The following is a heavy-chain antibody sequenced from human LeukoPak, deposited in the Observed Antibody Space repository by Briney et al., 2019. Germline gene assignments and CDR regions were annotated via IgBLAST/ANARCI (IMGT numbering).Heavy chain of an antibody. Sequence: SETLSLTCAVYGGSFNDYYWTWLRQSPGKGLEWIGEINHSGSTSYNPSLKSRVTISVDASKSQFSLKLNSVTAADTAVYYCARESNYHGSGTGWFDPWGQGTLVTVSS. J-gene: IGHJ5*02. CDR2: INHSGST. D-gene: IGHD3-10*01. CDR1: GGSFNDYY. V-gene: IGHV4-34*01. CDR3: ARESNYHGSGTGWFDP.